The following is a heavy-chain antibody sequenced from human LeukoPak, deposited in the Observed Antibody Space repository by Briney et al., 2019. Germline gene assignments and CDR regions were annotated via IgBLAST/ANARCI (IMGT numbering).Heavy chain of an antibody. CDR2: IVVGSGNT. J-gene: IGHJ4*02. CDR3: AASRYCSSTSCYASFDY. Sequence: GASVKVSCKASGFTFTSSAVQWVRQARGQRLEWIGWIVVGSGNTNYAQKFQERVTITRDMSTSTAYMELSSLRSEDTAVDYCAASRYCSSTSCYASFDYRGQGTLVTVSS. D-gene: IGHD2-2*01. CDR1: GFTFTSSA. V-gene: IGHV1-58*01.